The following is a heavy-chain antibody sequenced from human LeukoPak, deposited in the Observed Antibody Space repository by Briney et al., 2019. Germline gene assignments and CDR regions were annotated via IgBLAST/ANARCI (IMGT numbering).Heavy chain of an antibody. CDR2: IPTDDNPT. V-gene: IGHV3-74*01. CDR3: ARDHYFKIDY. Sequence: HPGGSLRLSCAASGFVFSNFVMHWVRQALEKGLVWVSRIPTDDNPTNYADFVQGRFTISRDNAKNTVYLQMNNLRAEDTAVYYCARDHYFKIDYWGQGTLVTVSS. J-gene: IGHJ4*02. CDR1: GFVFSNFV. D-gene: IGHD2/OR15-2a*01.